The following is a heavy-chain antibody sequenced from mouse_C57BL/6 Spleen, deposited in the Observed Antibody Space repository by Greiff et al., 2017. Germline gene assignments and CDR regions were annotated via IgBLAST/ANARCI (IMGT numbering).Heavy chain of an antibody. CDR2: IYPGDGDT. CDR1: GYAFSSYW. Sequence: VQLQQSGAELVKPGASVKISCKASGYAFSSYWMNWVKQRPGKGLEWIGQIYPGDGDTNYNGKFKGKATLTADKSSSTAYMQLSSLTSEDSAVYFCARSLYYYGSSPYFDYWGQGTTLTVSS. D-gene: IGHD1-1*01. J-gene: IGHJ2*01. V-gene: IGHV1-80*01. CDR3: ARSLYYYGSSPYFDY.